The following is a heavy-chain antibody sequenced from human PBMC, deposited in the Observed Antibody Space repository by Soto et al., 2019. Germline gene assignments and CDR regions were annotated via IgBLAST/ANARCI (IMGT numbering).Heavy chain of an antibody. CDR2: FYYSGST. CDR3: ARARGGYYDY. Sequence: GHPSETLYLTCTVSGGSISSYYWSWIRQPPEKGLEWIGYFYYSGSTNYNPSLKSRVTISVDTSKNQFSLKLSSVTAADTAVYYCARARGGYYDYWGQGTLVTVSS. J-gene: IGHJ4*02. CDR1: GGSISSYY. D-gene: IGHD3-22*01. V-gene: IGHV4-59*01.